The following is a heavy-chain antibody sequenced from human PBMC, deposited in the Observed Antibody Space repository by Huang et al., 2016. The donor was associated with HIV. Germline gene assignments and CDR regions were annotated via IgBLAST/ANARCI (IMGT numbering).Heavy chain of an antibody. Sequence: QVQLVESGGGLVKPGGSLRLSCAASGFTVSDYYMSWIRQASGKGLEWVSLISISGSTIYYADSVKGRFTISRDNAKNSLYLQMNNLRAEDTAVYYCARERMVGSTGIFDYWGQGTLVTVSS. CDR2: ISISGSTI. D-gene: IGHD1-26*01. J-gene: IGHJ4*02. CDR3: ARERMVGSTGIFDY. CDR1: GFTVSDYY. V-gene: IGHV3-11*01.